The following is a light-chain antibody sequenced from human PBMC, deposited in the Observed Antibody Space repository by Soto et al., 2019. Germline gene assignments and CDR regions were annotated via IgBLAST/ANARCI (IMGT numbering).Light chain of an antibody. CDR1: STDVGGYNY. V-gene: IGLV2-14*01. J-gene: IGLJ1*01. CDR3: QSYDSSLSAHYV. CDR2: DVS. Sequence: QSALTQPASVSGSPGQSITISCTGTSTDVGGYNYVSWYQQHPGKAPKLLISDVSNRPSGVSFRFSGSKSGNTASLTISGLQAEDEADYYCQSYDSSLSAHYVFGTGTKLTVL.